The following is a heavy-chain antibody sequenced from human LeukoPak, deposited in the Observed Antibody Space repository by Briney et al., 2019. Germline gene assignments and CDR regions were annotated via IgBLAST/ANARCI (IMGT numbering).Heavy chain of an antibody. CDR1: GYSISSGYY. V-gene: IGHV4-38-2*02. D-gene: IGHD4/OR15-4a*01. CDR3: ARVVRQGGFDY. J-gene: IGHJ4*02. Sequence: SETLSLTCTVSGYSISSGYYWGWIRQPPGKGLEWIGSIYHSGSTYYNPSLKSRVTISVDTSKNQFSLKLSSVTAAGTAVYYCARVVRQGGFDYWGQGTLVTVSS. CDR2: IYHSGST.